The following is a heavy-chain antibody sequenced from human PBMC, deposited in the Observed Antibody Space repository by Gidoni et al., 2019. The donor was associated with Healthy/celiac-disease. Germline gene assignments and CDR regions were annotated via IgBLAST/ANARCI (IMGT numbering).Heavy chain of an antibody. D-gene: IGHD4-4*01. CDR3: ARDDESNSWYHY. CDR1: GYTFTGYY. Sequence: QVQLVQSGAEVKKPGASVKVSCTTSGYTFTGYYMHWVRQAPGQGLEWMGWINPNSGGTNYAQKFQGRVTMTRDTSISTAYMDLSRLRSDDTAVYYCARDDESNSWYHYWGQGTLVTVSS. V-gene: IGHV1-2*02. J-gene: IGHJ4*02. CDR2: INPNSGGT.